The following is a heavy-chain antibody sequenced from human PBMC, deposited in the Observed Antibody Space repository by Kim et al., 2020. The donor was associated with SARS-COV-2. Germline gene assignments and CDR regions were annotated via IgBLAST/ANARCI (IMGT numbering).Heavy chain of an antibody. Sequence: NGITNYAQKLQGRVTMTTDTSTSTAYMELRSLRSDDTAVYYCARERGADYWGQGTLVTVSS. J-gene: IGHJ4*02. CDR3: ARERGADY. V-gene: IGHV1-18*01. CDR2: NGIT.